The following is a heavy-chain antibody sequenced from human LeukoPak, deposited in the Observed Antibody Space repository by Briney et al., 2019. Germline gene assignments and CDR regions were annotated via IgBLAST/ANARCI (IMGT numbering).Heavy chain of an antibody. Sequence: PGGSLRLSCAASGFTFSNYAMHWVRQAPGKGLEYVSAISSNGGSTYYANSVKGRFTISRDNSKNTLYLRMGSLRAEDMAVYYCARVSNNYCVDYWGQGTLVTVSS. CDR1: GFTFSNYA. D-gene: IGHD2-21*01. V-gene: IGHV3-64*01. CDR3: ARVSNNYCVDY. J-gene: IGHJ4*02. CDR2: ISSNGGST.